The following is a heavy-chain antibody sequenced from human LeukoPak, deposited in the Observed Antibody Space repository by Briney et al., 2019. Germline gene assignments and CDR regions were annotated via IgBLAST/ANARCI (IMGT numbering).Heavy chain of an antibody. D-gene: IGHD2-8*01. J-gene: IGHJ4*02. CDR3: AKSAYFREYFDY. CDR1: GDSVSSISAT. V-gene: IGHV6-1*01. CDR2: TYYRSTWHN. Sequence: SQTLSLTCAISGDSVSSISATWNWIRQSPSRGLEWLGRTYYRSTWHNDYAASVKSQITINPDTSKNQFFLQLNSVTLEDTAVYYCAKSAYFREYFDYWGQGILVTVSS.